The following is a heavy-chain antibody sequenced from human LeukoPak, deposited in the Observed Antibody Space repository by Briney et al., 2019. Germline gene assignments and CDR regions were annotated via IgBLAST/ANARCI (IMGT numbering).Heavy chain of an antibody. J-gene: IGHJ4*02. V-gene: IGHV3-48*01. CDR1: GFTFSSYS. CDR2: ITSSSSTI. D-gene: IGHD3-3*01. Sequence: GGSLRLSCAASGFTFSSYSMNWVRQAPGKGLEWVSYITSSSSTIYYADSVKGRFTISRDNAKNSLYLQMNSLRAEDTAVYYCARDGALRVWSGYYLAYWGQGTLVTVSS. CDR3: ARDGALRVWSGYYLAY.